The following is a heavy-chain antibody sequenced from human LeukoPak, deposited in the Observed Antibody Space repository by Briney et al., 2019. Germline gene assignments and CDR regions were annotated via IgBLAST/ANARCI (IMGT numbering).Heavy chain of an antibody. D-gene: IGHD2-15*01. CDR1: GGTFSDYS. J-gene: IGHJ4*02. CDR3: ARDRPRARYFDY. Sequence: AASVNVSCTASGGTFSDYSISWVRQAPGQGLEWMGRIIPILNVPNYAQKFEGRVTITADKSTSTAYMELSSLKSEDTAVYFCARDRPRARYFDYWGQGTLVTVSS. V-gene: IGHV1-69*04. CDR2: IIPILNVP.